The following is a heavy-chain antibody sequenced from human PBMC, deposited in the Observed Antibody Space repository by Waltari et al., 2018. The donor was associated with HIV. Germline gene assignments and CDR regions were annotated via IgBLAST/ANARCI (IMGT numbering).Heavy chain of an antibody. J-gene: IGHJ4*02. Sequence: QVQLQQWGAGLLKPSATLSLTCAVYGGSFSGYYWSWIRQPPGKGLEWIGEINHSGSTNYNPSLKSRVTISVDTSKNQFSLKLSSVTAADTAVYYCARGPYGYCSSTSCYRGVDYWGQGTLVTVSS. V-gene: IGHV4-34*01. CDR3: ARGPYGYCSSTSCYRGVDY. CDR1: GGSFSGYY. CDR2: INHSGST. D-gene: IGHD2-2*02.